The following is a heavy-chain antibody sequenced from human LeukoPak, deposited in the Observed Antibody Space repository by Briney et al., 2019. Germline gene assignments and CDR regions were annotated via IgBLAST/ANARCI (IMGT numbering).Heavy chain of an antibody. Sequence: PSETLSLTCTVSSGSIGSDALYWGWIRQSPGKGLEWIGSVHYTRSYSGTTYYNPSLESRVTVSTDRSKTLCSLKLTSVTAADTAVYYCVAEEYGWGRYYKSDFWGKGALVTVSS. V-gene: IGHV4-39*01. CDR3: VAEEYGWGRYYKSDF. CDR1: SGSIGSDALY. D-gene: IGHD3-10*01. J-gene: IGHJ4*02. CDR2: VHYTRSYSGTT.